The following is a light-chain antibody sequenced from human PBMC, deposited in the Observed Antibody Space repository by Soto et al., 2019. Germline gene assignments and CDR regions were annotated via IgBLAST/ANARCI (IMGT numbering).Light chain of an antibody. CDR3: QQYYSYPRT. Sequence: AIRMTQSPSSLSASTGDRATITCRASQGIRSYLAGYQQKPGKDPKLLIYDASTLQSGVPSRFSGSGSGTDFTLTISCLQSEDFATYCCQQYYSYPRTFGQGTKVEIK. CDR1: QGIRSY. CDR2: DAS. V-gene: IGKV1-8*01. J-gene: IGKJ1*01.